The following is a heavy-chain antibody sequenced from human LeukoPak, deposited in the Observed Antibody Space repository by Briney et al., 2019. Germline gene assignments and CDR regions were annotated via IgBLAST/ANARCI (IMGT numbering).Heavy chain of an antibody. CDR1: GYTFTNYG. CDR2: ISAYNGNR. J-gene: IGHJ4*02. V-gene: IGHV1-18*01. D-gene: IGHD6-19*01. CDR3: GRDRGGQWLGVDY. Sequence: ASVKVSCKASGYTFTNYGISWVRQAPGQGLEWMGWISAYNGNRHYAQKLQDRVTMTTDTSTSTADRELRSLRSDDTAVYYCGRDRGGQWLGVDYWGQGTLVTVSS.